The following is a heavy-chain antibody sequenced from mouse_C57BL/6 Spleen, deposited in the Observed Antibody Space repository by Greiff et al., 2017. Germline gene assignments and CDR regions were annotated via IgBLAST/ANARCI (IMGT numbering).Heavy chain of an antibody. CDR1: GFTFSSYA. Sequence: EVMWVESGGGLVKPGGSLKLSCAASGFTFSSYAMSWVRQTPEKRLEWVATISDGGSYTYYPDNVKGRFNISRDNAKNNLYLQMSHLKSEDTAMYYCARDRTGDFDYWGQGTTRTVSS. CDR2: ISDGGSYT. CDR3: ARDRTGDFDY. D-gene: IGHD4-1*01. V-gene: IGHV5-4*01. J-gene: IGHJ2*01.